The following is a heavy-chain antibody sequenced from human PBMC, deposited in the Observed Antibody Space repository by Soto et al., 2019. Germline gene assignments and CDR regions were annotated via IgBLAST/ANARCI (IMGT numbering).Heavy chain of an antibody. CDR3: ASQMAPYYYDGSGHPGWFDP. Sequence: NPSETLSLTCTVSGGSVSSASYYWNWFRQPPGKGLEWIGYLYYSGSPNYNPSLKSRVTISADTSKNQFSLKLTAVIAADTAVYYCASQMAPYYYDGSGHPGWFDPWGQGTLVTVSS. CDR1: GGSVSSASYY. CDR2: LYYSGSP. V-gene: IGHV4-61*01. D-gene: IGHD3-22*01. J-gene: IGHJ5*02.